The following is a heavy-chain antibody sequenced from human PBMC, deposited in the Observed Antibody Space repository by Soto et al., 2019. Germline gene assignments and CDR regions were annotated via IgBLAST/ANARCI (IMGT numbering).Heavy chain of an antibody. CDR3: ARQTYCGRDCFDAFDI. D-gene: IGHD2-21*01. V-gene: IGHV4-59*08. CDR1: GDSIRSSY. J-gene: IGHJ3*02. Sequence: QVQLLESGPGLAKPSETLSLTCTVSGDSIRSSYWSWIRQSPGKGLGWIGFIHYTWNSNFNPSLKSRVTMSVDTSKIQSSVKLSSVTAADTAVYYCARQTYCGRDCFDAFDIWGRGTMVTVSS. CDR2: IHYTWNS.